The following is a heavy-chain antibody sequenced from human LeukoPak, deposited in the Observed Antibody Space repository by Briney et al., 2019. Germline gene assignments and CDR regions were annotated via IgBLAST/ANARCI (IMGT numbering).Heavy chain of an antibody. D-gene: IGHD2-15*01. J-gene: IGHJ5*02. CDR1: GFTSNGFMFDDFG. Sequence: GGSLRLSCEASGFTSNGFMFDDFGMSWFRQGPGKGLEWVSGIDWRGANTGYADSVKGRFTISRDNGKNFLYLQMNGLRDEDTALYYCARDVAATTVAAGAFDPWGQGTLVIVTS. CDR2: IDWRGANT. CDR3: ARDVAATTVAAGAFDP. V-gene: IGHV3-20*04.